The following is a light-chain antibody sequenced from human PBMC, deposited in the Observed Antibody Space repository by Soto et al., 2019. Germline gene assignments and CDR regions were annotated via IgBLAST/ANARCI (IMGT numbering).Light chain of an antibody. Sequence: QMSHSPFSLSAPVRAGVTMTCQASQNINNYLNWYQQKPGRAPKLLIYDASNLEAGVPSRFRGSGSGTDFTFTISRLQPEDIATYYCQPYENLPTFGQGTRLEIK. V-gene: IGKV1-33*01. CDR3: QPYENLPT. J-gene: IGKJ5*01. CDR2: DAS. CDR1: QNINNY.